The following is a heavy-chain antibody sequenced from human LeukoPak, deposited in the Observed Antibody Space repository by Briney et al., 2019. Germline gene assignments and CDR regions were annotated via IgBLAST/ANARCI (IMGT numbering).Heavy chain of an antibody. CDR3: ARHIGGGIEDMDV. Sequence: SETLSLTCTVSSGSIGTYYWSWIRQSPGKGLEWIGYIYVTGTRYNPYLQSRVTISVDRSRNQFFLKMSSVTAADTAVYYCARHIGGGIEDMDVWGKGTKVIVSS. CDR1: SGSIGTYY. CDR2: IYVTGT. D-gene: IGHD3-16*02. V-gene: IGHV4-59*08. J-gene: IGHJ6*03.